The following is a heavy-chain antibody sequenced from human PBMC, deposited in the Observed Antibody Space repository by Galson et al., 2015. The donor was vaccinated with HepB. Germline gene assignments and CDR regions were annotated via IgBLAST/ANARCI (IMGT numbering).Heavy chain of an antibody. V-gene: IGHV5-10-1*01. CDR3: ARLLVATRVTNWFDP. CDR1: GYSFTSYW. Sequence: QSGAEVKKPGESLRISCKGSGYSFTSYWISWVRQMPGKGLEWMGRIDPSDSYTNYSPSFQGHVTISADKSISTAYLQWSSLKASDTAMYYCARLLVATRVTNWFDPWGQGTLVTVSS. J-gene: IGHJ5*02. D-gene: IGHD5-12*01. CDR2: IDPSDSYT.